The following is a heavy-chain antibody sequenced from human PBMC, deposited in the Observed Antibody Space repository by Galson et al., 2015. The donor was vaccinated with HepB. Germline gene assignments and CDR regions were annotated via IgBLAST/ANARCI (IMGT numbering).Heavy chain of an antibody. CDR2: IKQDGSEK. Sequence: SLRLSCAASGFTFSSYWMSWVRQAPGKGLEWVANIKQDGSEKYYVDSVKGRFTISRDNAKNSLYLQMNSLRAEDTAVYYCAKPVGGSGSYYTPFDFWGQGTLVTVSS. D-gene: IGHD3-10*01. J-gene: IGHJ4*02. CDR1: GFTFSSYW. V-gene: IGHV3-7*03. CDR3: AKPVGGSGSYYTPFDF.